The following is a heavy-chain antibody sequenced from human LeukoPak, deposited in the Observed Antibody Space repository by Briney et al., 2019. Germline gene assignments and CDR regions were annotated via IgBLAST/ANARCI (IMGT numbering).Heavy chain of an antibody. CDR2: IVVSSGNT. CDR3: AADTSRGSYYYYYYMDV. D-gene: IGHD1-26*01. Sequence: SVKVSCKASGFTFTGSAMQWVRQARGQRLEKIGWIVVSSGNTNYAQKFQERVTITRDMSTSTAYMELSSLRSEDTAVYYCAADTSRGSYYYYYYMDVWGKGTTVTVSS. V-gene: IGHV1-58*02. CDR1: GFTFTGSA. J-gene: IGHJ6*03.